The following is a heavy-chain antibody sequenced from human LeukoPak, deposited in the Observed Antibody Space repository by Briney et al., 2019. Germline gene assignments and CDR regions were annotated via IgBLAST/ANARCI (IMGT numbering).Heavy chain of an antibody. Sequence: ASVKVSCKASGHTFSSNYMHWVRQAPGQGLEWMGWTSPNSGDTNYAQKFQGRVTLTRDTSISTAYMELSRLRSDDTAVYYCAGGSGDYSPDYWGQGTLVTVSS. CDR2: TSPNSGDT. D-gene: IGHD3-22*01. J-gene: IGHJ4*02. CDR3: AGGSGDYSPDY. V-gene: IGHV1-2*02. CDR1: GHTFSSNY.